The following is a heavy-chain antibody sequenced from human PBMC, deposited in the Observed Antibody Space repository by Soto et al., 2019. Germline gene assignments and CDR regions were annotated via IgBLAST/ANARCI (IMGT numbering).Heavy chain of an antibody. J-gene: IGHJ3*02. CDR2: IIPIFGTA. CDR1: GGTFSSYA. D-gene: IGHD1-26*01. CDR3: ARDQNRGSYYFGSAFDI. Sequence: SVKVSCKASGGTFSSYAISWVRQAPGQGLEWMGGIIPIFGTANYAQKFQGRVTITADESMSTAYMELGSLRSEDTAVYYCARDQNRGSYYFGSAFDIWGQGTMVTVSS. V-gene: IGHV1-69*13.